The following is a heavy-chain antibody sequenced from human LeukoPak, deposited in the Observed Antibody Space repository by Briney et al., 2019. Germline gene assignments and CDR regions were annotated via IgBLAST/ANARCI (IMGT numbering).Heavy chain of an antibody. V-gene: IGHV4-59*12. CDR2: INYSGNT. D-gene: IGHD4-17*01. CDR3: AREGRQDYVYFDC. Sequence: SETLSLTCTLSGDSISRYYWSLIRQPPATALEWTGYINYSGNTNYNPSLKSRVTISVDTSKNQFSLSLASATAADAAVYYCAREGRQDYVYFDCWGQGTLVTVSS. CDR1: GDSISRYY. J-gene: IGHJ4*02.